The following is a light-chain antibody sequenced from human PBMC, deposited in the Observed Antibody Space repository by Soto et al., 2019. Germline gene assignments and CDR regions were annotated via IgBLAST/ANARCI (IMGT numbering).Light chain of an antibody. CDR3: QTWGTGIRV. CDR1: SGPSSYA. J-gene: IGLJ3*02. CDR2: LNSDGSH. Sequence: QPVLTQSPSASASLGASVKLTCTLSSGPSSYAIAWHQQQPEKGPRYLMNLNSDGSHSKGDGIPDRFSGSSSGTERYLTISSLQSEDEAEYYCQTWGTGIRVFGGGTKLTVL. V-gene: IGLV4-69*01.